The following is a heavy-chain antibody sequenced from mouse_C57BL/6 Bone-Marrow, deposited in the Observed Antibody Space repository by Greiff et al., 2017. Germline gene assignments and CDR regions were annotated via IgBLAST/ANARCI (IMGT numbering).Heavy chain of an antibody. V-gene: IGHV1-42*01. J-gene: IGHJ3*01. CDR2: FNPSTGGT. Sequence: EVQLQQSGPELVKPGASVKISCKASGYSFTGYYMNWVKQSPEKSLEWIGEFNPSTGGTTYNQKFKAKATLTVDKSSSTAYMQLKSLTSEDSAVYYCARKVRRMFAYWGQGTLVTVSA. CDR1: GYSFTGYY. D-gene: IGHD1-3*01. CDR3: ARKVRRMFAY.